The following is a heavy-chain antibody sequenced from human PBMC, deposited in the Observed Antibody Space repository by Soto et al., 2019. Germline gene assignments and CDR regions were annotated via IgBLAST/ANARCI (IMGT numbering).Heavy chain of an antibody. CDR1: GDTFTSYY. CDR3: ARSSGGNFGIIIEGSNWFDP. CDR2: INPHGGST. Sequence: QVRLMQSGAEVRRPGASVKVSCKAPGDTFTSYYLNWVRQAPGQGLEWMGVINPHGGSTKYAQKLQGRVTMTRDTSRSTVYMELRSLRSDDTAIYYCARSSGGNFGIIIEGSNWFDPWGQGTLVTVSS. V-gene: IGHV1-46*01. J-gene: IGHJ5*02. D-gene: IGHD3-3*01.